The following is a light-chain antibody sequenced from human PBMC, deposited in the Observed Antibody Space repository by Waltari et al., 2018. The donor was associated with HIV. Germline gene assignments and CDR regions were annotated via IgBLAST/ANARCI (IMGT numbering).Light chain of an antibody. CDR1: QAPSDGY. CDR2: AVS. Sequence: DIELTQSPGTLSLSPGERATLSCRASQAPSDGYIAWYRQSPGQAPRLLIFAVSNRATGVPDRISGSGSGTDFTLTISRLEPEDFGIYYCQHYRTVPPGTFGPGTKVEIK. V-gene: IGKV3-20*01. J-gene: IGKJ1*01. CDR3: QHYRTVPPGT.